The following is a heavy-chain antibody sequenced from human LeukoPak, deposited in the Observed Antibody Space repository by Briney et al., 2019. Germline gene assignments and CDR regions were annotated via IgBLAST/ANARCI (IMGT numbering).Heavy chain of an antibody. V-gene: IGHV1-3*01. CDR1: GYTFTSYA. CDR3: ARFPSYSSSWNYYYYYGMDV. CDR2: INAGNGNT. D-gene: IGHD6-13*01. Sequence: GASVKVSCKASGYTFTSYAMHWVRQAPGQRLEWMGWINAGNGNTKYSQKFQGRVTITRDTSASTAYMELSSLRSEDTAVYYCARFPSYSSSWNYYYYYGMDVWGQGTTVTVSS. J-gene: IGHJ6*02.